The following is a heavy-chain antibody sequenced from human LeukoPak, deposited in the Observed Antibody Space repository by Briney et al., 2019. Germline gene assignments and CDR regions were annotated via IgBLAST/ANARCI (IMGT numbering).Heavy chain of an antibody. V-gene: IGHV3-9*01. J-gene: IGHJ6*02. CDR1: GFTFDDYA. Sequence: GGSLRLSCAASGFTFDDYAMHWVRQAPGKGLEWVSGISWNSGSIGYADSVKGRFTISRDNAKNSLYLQMNSLRAEDTAVYYCAAVGATTHYYYYYGMDVWGQGTTVTVSS. CDR2: ISWNSGSI. D-gene: IGHD1-26*01. CDR3: AAVGATTHYYYYYGMDV.